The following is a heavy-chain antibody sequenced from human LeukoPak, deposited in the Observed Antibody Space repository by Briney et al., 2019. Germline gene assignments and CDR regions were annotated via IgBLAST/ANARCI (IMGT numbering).Heavy chain of an antibody. CDR3: AKDQYSSGWYFDY. CDR1: GFTFSSYA. D-gene: IGHD6-19*01. CDR2: ISYDGSNK. J-gene: IGHJ4*02. V-gene: IGHV3-30-3*01. Sequence: PGGSLRLSCAASGFTFSSYAMHWVRQAPGKGLEWVAVISYDGSNKYYADSVKGRFTISRDNSKNTLYLQMNSLRVEDTAIYYCAKDQYSSGWYFDYWGQGTLVTVSS.